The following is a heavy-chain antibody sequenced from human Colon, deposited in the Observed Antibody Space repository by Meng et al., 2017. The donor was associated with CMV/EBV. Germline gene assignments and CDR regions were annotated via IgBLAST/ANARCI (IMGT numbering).Heavy chain of an antibody. CDR1: GYSFTGYY. J-gene: IGHJ1*01. Sequence: QVQLGKSGGEVGRPGAPVKVSCKASGYSFTGYYQHWVRQAPGQGLEWMGWMDPTTGRTDYAQKFQGTVTMTRDTSISTAYLELSRLTSDDTAVYYCASHSSYVWGSHHWGQGTLVTVSS. CDR3: ASHSSYVWGSHH. V-gene: IGHV1-2*02. CDR2: MDPTTGRT. D-gene: IGHD3-16*01.